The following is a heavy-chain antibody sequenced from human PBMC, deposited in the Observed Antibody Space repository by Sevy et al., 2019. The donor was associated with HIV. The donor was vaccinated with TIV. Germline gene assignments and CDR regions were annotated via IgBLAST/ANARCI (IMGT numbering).Heavy chain of an antibody. CDR3: AKVGGDYVWGSYRFPDAFDI. CDR1: GFTLSSYA. D-gene: IGHD3-16*02. Sequence: GGSLRLSCAASGFTLSSYAMSWVRQAPGKGLEWVSAISGSGGSTYYADSVKGRFTISRDNSKNTLYLQMKSLRAEDTAVYYCAKVGGDYVWGSYRFPDAFDIWGQGTMVTVSS. V-gene: IGHV3-23*01. J-gene: IGHJ3*02. CDR2: ISGSGGST.